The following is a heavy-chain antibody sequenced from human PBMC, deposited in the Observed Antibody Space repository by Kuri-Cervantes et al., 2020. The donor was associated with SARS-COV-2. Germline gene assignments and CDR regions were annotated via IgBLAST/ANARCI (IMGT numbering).Heavy chain of an antibody. D-gene: IGHD2-2*01. CDR3: ARGGRYCSSTSCYALDY. CDR1: GGTFSSYA. J-gene: IGHJ4*02. Sequence: SLKISLAASGGTFSSYAIHWVRQAPGKGLEWGGVISYDGSNKYYADSVKGRFTISRDNSKNTLSLQMNSVIAEDTAVYYCARGGRYCSSTSCYALDYWGQGTLVTVSS. CDR2: ISYDGSNK. V-gene: IGHV3-30*04.